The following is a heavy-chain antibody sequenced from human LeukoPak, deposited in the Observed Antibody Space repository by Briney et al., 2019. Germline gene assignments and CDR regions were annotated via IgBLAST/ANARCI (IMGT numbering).Heavy chain of an antibody. Sequence: PSETLSLTCTVSGGSISDTSYYWGWIRQSPGKGLEWFGSIYYSGNTYHNPSLMSRVAISVDRSKNQFSLQLNSVTPEDTAVYYCARDIGYYDILTGYYPYYYYYMDVWGKGTTVTVSS. J-gene: IGHJ6*03. V-gene: IGHV4-39*07. D-gene: IGHD3-9*01. CDR1: GGSISDTSYY. CDR2: IYYSGNT. CDR3: ARDIGYYDILTGYYPYYYYYMDV.